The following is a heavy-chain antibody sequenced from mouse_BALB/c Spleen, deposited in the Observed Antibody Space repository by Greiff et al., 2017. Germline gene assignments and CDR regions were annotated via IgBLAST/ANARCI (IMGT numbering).Heavy chain of an antibody. CDR2: IYPGSGST. Sequence: VKVVESGPELVKPGASVKMSCKASGYTFTDYVISWVKQRTGQGLEWIGEIYPGSGSTYYNEKFKGKATLTADKSSNTAYMQLSSLTSEDSAVYFCAKIYYGNLGYAMDYWGQGTSVTVSS. J-gene: IGHJ4*01. D-gene: IGHD2-1*01. CDR3: AKIYYGNLGYAMDY. V-gene: IGHV1-77*01. CDR1: GYTFTDYV.